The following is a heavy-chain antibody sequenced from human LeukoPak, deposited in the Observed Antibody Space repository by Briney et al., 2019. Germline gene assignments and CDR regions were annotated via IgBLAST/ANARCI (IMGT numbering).Heavy chain of an antibody. D-gene: IGHD1-14*01. CDR2: INPNSGVT. V-gene: IGHV1-2*02. CDR1: GYTFSDYY. Sequence: ASVKVSCKASGYTFSDYYMHWVRQAPGQGLEWMGWINPNSGVTIYAQRFQGRVTMTRDTSISTAYMELNSLRSDDTAVYYCASWAGGNEPVASFDYWGQGTLVTVSS. CDR3: ASWAGGNEPVASFDY. J-gene: IGHJ4*02.